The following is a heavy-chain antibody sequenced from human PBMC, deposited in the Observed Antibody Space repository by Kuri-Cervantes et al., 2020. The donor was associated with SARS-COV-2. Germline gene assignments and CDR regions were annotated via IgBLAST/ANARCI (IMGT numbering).Heavy chain of an antibody. V-gene: IGHV3-35*01. Sequence: GGSLRLSCAASGFTFSNSDMNWVHQAPGKGLEWVSGVSWNGSRTHYADSVKGRFTISRDNSKNTLYLQMNSLRAEDTAVYYCARASLGELSLFRYFDYWGQGTLVTVSS. CDR1: GFTFSNSD. J-gene: IGHJ4*02. CDR3: ARASLGELSLFRYFDY. D-gene: IGHD3-16*02. CDR2: VSWNGSRT.